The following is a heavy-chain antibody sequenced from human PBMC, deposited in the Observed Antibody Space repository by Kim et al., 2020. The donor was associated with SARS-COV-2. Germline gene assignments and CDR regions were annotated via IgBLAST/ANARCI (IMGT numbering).Heavy chain of an antibody. CDR2: IYHSGST. CDR1: GYSISSGHY. V-gene: IGHV4-38-2*02. D-gene: IGHD1-26*01. CDR3: ARDWGPGWELPEDDP. J-gene: IGHJ5*02. Sequence: SETLSLTCTVSGYSISSGHYWGWIRQPPGKGLEWIGSIYHSGSTYYNPSLKSRVTISVDTSKNQFSLKLSSVTAADTAVYYCARDWGPGWELPEDDPWGQGTLVTVSS.